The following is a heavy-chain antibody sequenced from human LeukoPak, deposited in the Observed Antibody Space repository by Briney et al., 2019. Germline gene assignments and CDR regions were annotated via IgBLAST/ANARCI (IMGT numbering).Heavy chain of an antibody. Sequence: PGGSLRLSCAASGFSFSSCAMSWVRRAPGKGLEWISAITSGGRTHYADSVKGRFTISRDNSKNTLYLQMNSLRAEDTAVYYCARGRQEGATNYWGQGTLVTVSS. D-gene: IGHD1-26*01. J-gene: IGHJ4*02. CDR1: GFSFSSCA. V-gene: IGHV3-23*01. CDR3: ARGRQEGATNY. CDR2: ITSGGRT.